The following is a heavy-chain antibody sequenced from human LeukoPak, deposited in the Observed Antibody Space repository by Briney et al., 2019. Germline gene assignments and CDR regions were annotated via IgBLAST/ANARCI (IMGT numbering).Heavy chain of an antibody. D-gene: IGHD6-19*01. Sequence: GGSLRLSCAASGFSYRRYFMIWVRQAPGGGLEWVANIKGERSKEFYWDSVKGRFTISRDNATNSLSLRMSRVRAEDSAMSSCESGDPSSGRYAFDLWRQGTMV. V-gene: IGHV3-7*01. CDR2: IKGERSKE. J-gene: IGHJ3*01. CDR1: GFSYRRYF. CDR3: ESGDPSSGRYAFDL.